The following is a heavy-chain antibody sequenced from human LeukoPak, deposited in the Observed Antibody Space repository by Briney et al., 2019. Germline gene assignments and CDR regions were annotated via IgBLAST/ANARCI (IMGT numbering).Heavy chain of an antibody. J-gene: IGHJ4*02. Sequence: GGSLRLSCAGSGFTFSAYSMNWVRQAPGKGLEWVSSISSTDNYIYYADSLRGRFTISRDDVKQSLYLVMNSLRPEDTAVYYCTRSPYYYTSGSHYFFDYWGQGSLVTVSS. D-gene: IGHD3-10*01. V-gene: IGHV3-21*01. CDR3: TRSPYYYTSGSHYFFDY. CDR1: GFTFSAYS. CDR2: ISSTDNYI.